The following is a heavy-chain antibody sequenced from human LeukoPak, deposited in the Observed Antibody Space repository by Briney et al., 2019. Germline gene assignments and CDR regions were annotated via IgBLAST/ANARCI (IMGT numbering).Heavy chain of an antibody. CDR3: AIDATVISSSWFDY. CDR1: GFTFSTYS. Sequence: GGSLRLSCAASGFTFSTYSMNWVRQAPGKGLEWVSSISSSSGYIYYADSVKGRFTISRDNTKNSLYMQMNSLRAEYTGVYYCAIDATVISSSWFDYWGQGTMVTVSS. V-gene: IGHV3-21*01. J-gene: IGHJ4*02. D-gene: IGHD4-17*01. CDR2: ISSSSGYI.